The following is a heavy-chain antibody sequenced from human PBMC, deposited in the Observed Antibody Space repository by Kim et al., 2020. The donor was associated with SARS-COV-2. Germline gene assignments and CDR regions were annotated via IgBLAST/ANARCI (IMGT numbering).Heavy chain of an antibody. CDR2: IYYSGST. CDR3: ARGPDSTGWFALEY. D-gene: IGHD6-19*01. Sequence: SETLSLTCSVSGGSINTYYWSWIRQPPGKGLEWIGYIYYSGSTSYNPSLKSRVTISVDTSKNQFSLNLSSVTAADTAVYFCARGPDSTGWFALEYWGQGTLVTVSS. CDR1: GGSINTYY. J-gene: IGHJ4*02. V-gene: IGHV4-59*13.